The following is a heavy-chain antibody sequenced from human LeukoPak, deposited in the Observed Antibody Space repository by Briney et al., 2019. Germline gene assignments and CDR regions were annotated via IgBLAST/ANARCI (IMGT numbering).Heavy chain of an antibody. V-gene: IGHV3-30*18. Sequence: GGSLRLSCAASGFTFSSYGMHWVRQAPGKGLDWVAVISYDGSNKYCADSVKGRFTISRDNSKNTLYLQMNSLRAEDTAVYYCAKVSVGADLDYWGQGTLVTVSS. CDR2: ISYDGSNK. J-gene: IGHJ4*02. CDR3: AKVSVGADLDY. D-gene: IGHD1-26*01. CDR1: GFTFSSYG.